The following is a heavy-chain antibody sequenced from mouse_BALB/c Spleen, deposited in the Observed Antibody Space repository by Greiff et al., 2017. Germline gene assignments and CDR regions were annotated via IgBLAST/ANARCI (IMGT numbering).Heavy chain of an antibody. Sequence: VKLVESGPGLVAPSQSLSITCTVSGFSLTSYDISWIRQPPGKGLEWLGVIWTGGGTNYNSAFMSRLSISKDNSKSQVFLKMNSLQTDDTAIYYCVRVYYGNYYYAMDYWGQGTSVTVSS. J-gene: IGHJ4*01. CDR3: VRVYYGNYYYAMDY. V-gene: IGHV2-9-2*01. D-gene: IGHD2-1*01. CDR1: GFSLTSYD. CDR2: IWTGGGT.